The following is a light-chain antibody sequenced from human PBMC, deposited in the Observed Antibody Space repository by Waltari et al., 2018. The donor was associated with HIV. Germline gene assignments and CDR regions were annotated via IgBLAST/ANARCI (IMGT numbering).Light chain of an antibody. CDR1: SSEVGGYNY. Sequence: QSALTQPRSVSGSPGQSVTISCTGTSSEVGGYNYVSWYQQHPGKAPKLMIYDGTQRPSGVPDRFSGSKSGNTASLTSSGLQAEDEADYYCCSYAGSYTYVFGTGTKVTVL. V-gene: IGLV2-11*01. CDR3: CSYAGSYTYV. CDR2: DGT. J-gene: IGLJ1*01.